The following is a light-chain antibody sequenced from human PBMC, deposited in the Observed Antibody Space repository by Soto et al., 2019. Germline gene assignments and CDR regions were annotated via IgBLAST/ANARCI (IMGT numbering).Light chain of an antibody. Sequence: DIQMTQSPSTLSGSVGDRVTITCRASQNISSWLAWYQQKPGKAPKLLIYKASTLKSGVPSRFSGSGSGADFILTINSLQPEDFATYYCLQAYTFPRTFGQGTKVDIK. CDR3: LQAYTFPRT. J-gene: IGKJ1*01. V-gene: IGKV1-5*03. CDR2: KAS. CDR1: QNISSW.